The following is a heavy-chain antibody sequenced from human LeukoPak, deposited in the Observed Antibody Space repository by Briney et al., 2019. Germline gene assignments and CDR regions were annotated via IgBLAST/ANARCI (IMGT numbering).Heavy chain of an antibody. D-gene: IGHD4-17*01. CDR3: AKAPTMSTVSY. J-gene: IGHJ4*02. Sequence: GGSLRLSCAASGFTFSSYAMSWVRQAPGKELEWVSAISGSGGSTYYADSVKGRFTISRDNSKNTLYLQMNSLRAEDTAVYYCAKAPTMSTVSYWGQGTLVTVSS. CDR2: ISGSGGST. V-gene: IGHV3-23*01. CDR1: GFTFSSYA.